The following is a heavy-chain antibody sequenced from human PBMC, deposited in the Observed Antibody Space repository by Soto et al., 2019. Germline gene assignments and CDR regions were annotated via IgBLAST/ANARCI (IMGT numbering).Heavy chain of an antibody. CDR1: GFTFSTYA. Sequence: EVQLLESGGGLVQPGGSLTLSCAASGFTFSTYAMSWVRQAPGKGLEWVSGISGSGGNAYYAESVKGRFTISRDNSKNTRYIQMNSLRAEDTAVYYCEKAGELGVVISTSFDYWGQGSLVTVSS. CDR2: ISGSGGNA. D-gene: IGHD3-3*01. V-gene: IGHV3-23*01. CDR3: EKAGELGVVISTSFDY. J-gene: IGHJ4*02.